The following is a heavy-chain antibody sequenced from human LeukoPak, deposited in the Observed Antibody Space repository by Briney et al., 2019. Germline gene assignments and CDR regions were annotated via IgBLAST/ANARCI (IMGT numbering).Heavy chain of an antibody. CDR2: IISVFGTT. CDR1: GDTFSSHS. J-gene: IGHJ3*02. CDR3: ATEWADAFDI. D-gene: IGHD1-26*01. Sequence: SVKVSCKASGDTFSSHSLSWVRQTPGQGLEWMGRIISVFGTTNYAQKFQGRLTISADESSRTAYMELSSLRSEDTAVYFCATEWADAFDIWGQGTMVTVSS. V-gene: IGHV1-69*13.